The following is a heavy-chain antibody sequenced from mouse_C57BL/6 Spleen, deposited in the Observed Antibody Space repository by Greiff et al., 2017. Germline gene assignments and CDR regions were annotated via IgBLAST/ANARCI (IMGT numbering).Heavy chain of an antibody. CDR3: ARRRTVVATGYFDV. D-gene: IGHD1-1*01. CDR2: IYPRSGNT. CDR1: GYTFTSYG. J-gene: IGHJ1*03. V-gene: IGHV1-81*01. Sequence: QVQLQQSGAELARPGASVKLSCKASGYTFTSYGISWVKQRTGQGLEWIGEIYPRSGNTYYNEKFKGKATLTADKSSSTAYMELRSLTSEDSAVYFFARRRTVVATGYFDVWGTGTTVTVSS.